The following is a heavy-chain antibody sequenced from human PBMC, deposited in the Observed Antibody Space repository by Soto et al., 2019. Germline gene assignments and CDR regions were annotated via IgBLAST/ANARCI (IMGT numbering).Heavy chain of an antibody. D-gene: IGHD3-9*01. CDR3: ARGTVLRYFDWHPGDWFDP. Sequence: QVQLVQSGAEVKKPGASVKVSCKASGYTFTSYGISWVRQAPGQGLEWMGWISAYNGNTNYAQKLQGRVTMTADTSTSTAYMELRSLRSDDTAVYYCARGTVLRYFDWHPGDWFDPWGQGTLVTVSS. V-gene: IGHV1-18*01. CDR1: GYTFTSYG. J-gene: IGHJ5*02. CDR2: ISAYNGNT.